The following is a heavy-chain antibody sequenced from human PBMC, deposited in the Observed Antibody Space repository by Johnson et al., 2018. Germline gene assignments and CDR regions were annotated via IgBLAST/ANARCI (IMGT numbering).Heavy chain of an antibody. CDR3: ARDPDGWYSSSWYVDV. J-gene: IGHJ6*02. D-gene: IGHD6-13*01. CDR1: GFTFSSYS. CDR2: ISSSSSYI. V-gene: IGHV3-21*01. Sequence: VQLVQSGGGLVKPGGSLRLSCAASGFTFSSYSMNWVRQAPGKGLEWVSSISSSSSYIYYADSVKGRFTISRDNAKNSLYLQMNSLRAEDTAVYYCARDPDGWYSSSWYVDVWGQGTTVTVSS.